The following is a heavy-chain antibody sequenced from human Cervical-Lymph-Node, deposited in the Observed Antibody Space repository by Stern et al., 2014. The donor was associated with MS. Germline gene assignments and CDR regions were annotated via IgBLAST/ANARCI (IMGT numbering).Heavy chain of an antibody. J-gene: IGHJ4*02. CDR2: ISYDGNTK. Sequence: VQLVESGGGVVQPGRSLRVSCATAGFTFTSYAMNWVRQAPGKGLEWVAVISYDGNTKYYADSVKGRFTISRENSKNTLYLQMSSLRAKDTAVYYCVRERSSRGFDYWGQGSLVTVSS. CDR3: VRERSSRGFDY. D-gene: IGHD5/OR15-5a*01. CDR1: GFTFTSYA. V-gene: IGHV3-30-3*01.